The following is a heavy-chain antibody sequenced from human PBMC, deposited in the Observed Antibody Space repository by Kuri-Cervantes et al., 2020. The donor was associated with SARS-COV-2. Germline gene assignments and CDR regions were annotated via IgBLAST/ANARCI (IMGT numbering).Heavy chain of an antibody. D-gene: IGHD5-12*01. CDR2: INHSGST. CDR3: ARVSGIVATINYFYCGMDV. J-gene: IGHJ6*02. Sequence: GSLRLSCAVSGGSFSGYYWSWIRQPPGKGLEWIGEINHSGSTNYNPSLKSRVTISVDTSKNRFSLKLSSVTAADTAVYYCARVSGIVATINYFYCGMDVWGQGTTVTVSS. CDR1: GGSFSGYY. V-gene: IGHV4-34*01.